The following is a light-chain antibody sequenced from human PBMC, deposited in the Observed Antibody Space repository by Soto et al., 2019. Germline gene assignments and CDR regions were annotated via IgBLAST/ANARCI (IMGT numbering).Light chain of an antibody. V-gene: IGLV2-14*03. CDR2: DVN. CDR3: TSYTSSNSLYV. J-gene: IGLJ1*01. Sequence: QSALTQPASVSGSPGQSITISCTGTSSDVGGYNYVSWYQQLPGKAPKLIIYDVNNRPSGVSNRFSASKSANAASLTISGLQAEDEADYYCTSYTSSNSLYVFGTGTKLTV. CDR1: SSDVGGYNY.